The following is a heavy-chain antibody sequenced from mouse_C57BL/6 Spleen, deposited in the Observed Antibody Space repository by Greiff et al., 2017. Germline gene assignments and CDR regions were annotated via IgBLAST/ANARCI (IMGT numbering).Heavy chain of an antibody. Sequence: QVQLQQSGAELVRPGTSVKVSCKASGYAFTNYLIEWVKQRPGQGLEWIGVINPGSGGTNYNEKFKGKATLTADKSSSTAYLQLSSLTSEDSAVYFCARSGHYYGSSYGYFDYWGQGTTLTVSS. J-gene: IGHJ2*01. V-gene: IGHV1-54*01. CDR3: ARSGHYYGSSYGYFDY. CDR2: INPGSGGT. D-gene: IGHD1-1*01. CDR1: GYAFTNYL.